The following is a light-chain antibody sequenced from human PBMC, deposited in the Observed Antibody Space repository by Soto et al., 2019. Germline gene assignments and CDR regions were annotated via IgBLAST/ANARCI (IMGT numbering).Light chain of an antibody. J-gene: IGKJ4*01. CDR2: DVS. V-gene: IGKV1-33*01. CDR3: QQYNSFPLT. CDR1: QGIRNY. Sequence: DIQMTQSPSTLSGSVVDRVTITCQASQGIRNYLNWYQQKPGQAPKLLIYDVSHLETGVPSRFSGSGSGQYFTFTISSLQPEDFATYYCQQYNSFPLTFGGGTKVDIK.